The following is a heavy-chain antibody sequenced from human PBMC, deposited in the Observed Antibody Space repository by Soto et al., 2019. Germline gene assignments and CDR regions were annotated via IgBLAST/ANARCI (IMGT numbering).Heavy chain of an antibody. D-gene: IGHD3-16*01. V-gene: IGHV3-53*01. J-gene: IGHJ4*02. Sequence: EVQLVESGGGLIQPGGSLRLSCAASGFTVSSNYMSWVRQAPGKGLEWVSLISGGGSTYYSDSVKGRFTISRDNYKNTLNFVMKSLRAEDTAVYYCARGSPSMTYFGEYYFDFWGQGSLVTVSS. CDR2: ISGGGST. CDR3: ARGSPSMTYFGEYYFDF. CDR1: GFTVSSNY.